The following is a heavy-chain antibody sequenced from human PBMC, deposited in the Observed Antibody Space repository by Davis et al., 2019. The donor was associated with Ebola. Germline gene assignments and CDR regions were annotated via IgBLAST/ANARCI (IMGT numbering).Heavy chain of an antibody. J-gene: IGHJ6*03. CDR3: ARGHYYYHYMDV. Sequence: PSETLSLTCTVSGGSISSYYWSWIRQPPGKGLEWIGYIYYSGSTNYNPSLESRVTISVDTSKNQFSLKLSSVTAADTAVYYCARGHYYYHYMDVWGKGTTVTVSS. V-gene: IGHV4-59*08. CDR2: IYYSGST. CDR1: GGSISSYY.